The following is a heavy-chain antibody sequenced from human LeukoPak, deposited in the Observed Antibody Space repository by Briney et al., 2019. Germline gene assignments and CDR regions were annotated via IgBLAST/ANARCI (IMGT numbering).Heavy chain of an antibody. J-gene: IGHJ4*02. V-gene: IGHV3-15*01. CDR1: GFTFSDAW. D-gene: IGHD3-10*01. Sequence: GGSLRLSCAASGFTFSDAWMSWVRQAPGRGLEWVGRIKSKTDGAATDYAAPMKGRFTISRDDSKNTLFLQMNSLRTEDTAVYYCTTATMIRGASDYWGQGTLVTVSS. CDR2: IKSKTDGAAT. CDR3: TTATMIRGASDY.